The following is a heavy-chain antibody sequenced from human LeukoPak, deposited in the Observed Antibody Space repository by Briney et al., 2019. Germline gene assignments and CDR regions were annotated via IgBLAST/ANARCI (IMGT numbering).Heavy chain of an antibody. D-gene: IGHD3-22*01. J-gene: IGHJ4*01. V-gene: IGHV3-74*01. CDR3: ARDLELVYYDTTAYEY. CDR2: TNSDGSST. CDR1: GFNFSSHW. Sequence: GGSLRLSCAASGFNFSSHWMHWVRQAPGKGLIWFSRTNSDGSSTIYADSVKGRFTVSRDNAKNTVYLQMNSLRVEDTAIYYCARDLELVYYDTTAYEYWGHGALVTVSS.